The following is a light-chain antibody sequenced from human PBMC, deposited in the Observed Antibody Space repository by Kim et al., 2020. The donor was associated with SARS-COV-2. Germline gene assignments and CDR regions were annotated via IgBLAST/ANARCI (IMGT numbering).Light chain of an antibody. V-gene: IGLV3-1*01. Sequence: PVQTASLTCSGDTLETKYTFWYQQRPGQSPILVIYQDNKRPSGIPERFSGSNSGDTATLTISGTQAMDEADYYCQAWDSSTALYVFGTGTKVTVL. CDR2: QDN. CDR1: TLETKY. J-gene: IGLJ1*01. CDR3: QAWDSSTALYV.